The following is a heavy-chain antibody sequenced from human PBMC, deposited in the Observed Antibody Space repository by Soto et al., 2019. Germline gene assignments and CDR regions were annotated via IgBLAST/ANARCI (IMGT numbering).Heavy chain of an antibody. CDR2: INPSGGGP. CDR3: ARANSAPDY. V-gene: IGHV1-46*01. D-gene: IGHD6-13*01. J-gene: IGHJ4*02. Sequence: GASVKVSCKASGYTFTDYYMHWVRQAPGQGLEWMGIINPSGGGPSYAQRFQGRITMAGDTSTSTVFLDLSSLRYEDTAVYYCARANSAPDYWGQGTLVTVSS. CDR1: GYTFTDYY.